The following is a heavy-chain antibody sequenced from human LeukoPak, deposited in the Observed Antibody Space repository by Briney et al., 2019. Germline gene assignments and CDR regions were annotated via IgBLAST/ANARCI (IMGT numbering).Heavy chain of an antibody. CDR3: ARDLDSSTTMIVIWSEGGFDY. V-gene: IGHV3-21*01. CDR1: GFTFSSYS. Sequence: GGSLRLSCAASGFTFSSYSMNWVRQAPGKGLEWVSSISSSSSYIYYADSVKGRFTISRDNAKNSLYLQMNSLRAEDTAVYYCARDLDSSTTMIVIWSEGGFDYWGQGTLVTVSS. D-gene: IGHD3-22*01. CDR2: ISSSSSYI. J-gene: IGHJ4*02.